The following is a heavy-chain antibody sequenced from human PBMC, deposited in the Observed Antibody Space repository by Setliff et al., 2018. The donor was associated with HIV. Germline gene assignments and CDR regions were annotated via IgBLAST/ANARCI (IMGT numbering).Heavy chain of an antibody. V-gene: IGHV3-49*04. CDR2: INSNTCGGTT. CDR3: AQSRDGYKYVVDH. J-gene: IGHJ4*02. CDR1: GFTFGDYA. Sequence: PGGSLRLSCTASGFTFGDYAMTWVRQAPGKGLEWVGFINSNTCGGTTDYAASVKGRFTISRDDSKNTLYLQMTDLRAEDTASYYCAQSRDGYKYVVDHWGQGTLVTVSS. D-gene: IGHD5-12*01.